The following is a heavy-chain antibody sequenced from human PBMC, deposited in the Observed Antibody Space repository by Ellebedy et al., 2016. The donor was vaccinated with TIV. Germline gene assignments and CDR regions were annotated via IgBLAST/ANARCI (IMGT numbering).Heavy chain of an antibody. CDR3: ARHDEGYGSGSYFVD. D-gene: IGHD3-10*01. CDR2: IDYRGST. V-gene: IGHV4-39*01. Sequence: PGGSLRLSCTVSDDSISSSSYHWGWIRQPPGKGLEWIGSIDYRGSTYYNPSLESRVTISVDTSKNQFSLKLRAVTASDSTVYYCARHDEGYGSGSYFVDWGQGTLVTVSS. J-gene: IGHJ4*02. CDR1: DDSISSSSYH.